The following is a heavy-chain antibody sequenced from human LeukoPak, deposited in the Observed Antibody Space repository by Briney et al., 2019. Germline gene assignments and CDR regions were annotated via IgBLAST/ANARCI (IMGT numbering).Heavy chain of an antibody. V-gene: IGHV4-4*07. Sequence: SETVSLTCTVSGGSISSYYWSWIRQPAGKGLEWIGRICTSGSTHSNPSLKSRVTISVDKSKNQFSLKVSSVTAADTAVYYCARERGDGYVDYWGQGTLVTVS. CDR2: ICTSGST. CDR3: ARERGDGYVDY. CDR1: GGSISSYY. J-gene: IGHJ4*02. D-gene: IGHD3-10*01.